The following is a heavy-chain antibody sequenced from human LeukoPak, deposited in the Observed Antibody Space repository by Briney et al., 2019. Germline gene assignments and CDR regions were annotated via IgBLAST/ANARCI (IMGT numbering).Heavy chain of an antibody. D-gene: IGHD6-13*01. CDR1: GGSFSGYY. CDR2: IYTSGST. Sequence: SETLSLTCAVYGGSFSGYYWSWIRQPAGKGLEWIGRIYTSGSTNYNPSLKSRVTISVDTSKNQFSLKLSSVTAADTAVYYCARGTSGSYPYYYYYYMDVWGKGTTVTVSS. J-gene: IGHJ6*03. V-gene: IGHV4-59*10. CDR3: ARGTSGSYPYYYYYYMDV.